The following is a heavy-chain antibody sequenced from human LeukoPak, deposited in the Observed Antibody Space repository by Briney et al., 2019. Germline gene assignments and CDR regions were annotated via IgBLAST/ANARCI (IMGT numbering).Heavy chain of an antibody. CDR1: GGTFSSYA. V-gene: IGHV1-69*13. Sequence: SVKVSCKASGGTFSSYAISWVRQAPGQGLEWMGGIIPIFGTANYAQKFQGRVTITADESTSTAYMELSSLRSEGTAVYYCARDLTLYSGYDLDYWGQGTLVTVSS. J-gene: IGHJ4*02. D-gene: IGHD5-12*01. CDR3: ARDLTLYSGYDLDY. CDR2: IIPIFGTA.